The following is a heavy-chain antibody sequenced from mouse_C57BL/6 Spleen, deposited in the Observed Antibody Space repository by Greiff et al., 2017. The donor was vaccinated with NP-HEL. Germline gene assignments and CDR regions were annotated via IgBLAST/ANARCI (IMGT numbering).Heavy chain of an antibody. CDR1: GYTFTSYW. CDR2: IDPSDSYT. V-gene: IGHV1-50*01. D-gene: IGHD1-1*01. Sequence: VQLQQPGAELVKPGASVKLSCKASGYTFTSYWMQWVKQRPGQGLEWIGEIDPSDSYTNYNQKFKGKATLTVDTSSSTAYMQLSSLTSEDSAVYYCARRYYYGSSYGYYAMDYWGQGTSVTVSS. CDR3: ARRYYYGSSYGYYAMDY. J-gene: IGHJ4*01.